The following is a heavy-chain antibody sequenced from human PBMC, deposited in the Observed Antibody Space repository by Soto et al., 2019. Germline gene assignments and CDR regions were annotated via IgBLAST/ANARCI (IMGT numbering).Heavy chain of an antibody. CDR2: ISSSSSTI. CDR3: ARERRRSDYYGMDV. V-gene: IGHV3-48*02. CDR1: GLTFSYYS. Sequence: GSMRLSCPVSGLTFSYYSLNWVRQSSGKGLEWLSYISSSSSTIYYADSVKGRFTISRDNAKNSLYLQMNSLRDEDTAVYYCARERRRSDYYGMDVWGQGTTVTV. J-gene: IGHJ6*02.